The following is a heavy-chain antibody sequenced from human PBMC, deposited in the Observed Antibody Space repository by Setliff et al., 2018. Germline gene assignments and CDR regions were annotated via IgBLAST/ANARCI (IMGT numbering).Heavy chain of an antibody. Sequence: ASVKVSCKTSGYSFISYYMYWVRQAPGQGLEWMGWINNYSFKTTYPQKFLNRVTMTTDTSATTAYMELKNLRSDDTAVYYCARINFYVSSGYYYAPNFWGQGTLVTVSS. CDR3: ARINFYVSSGYYYAPNF. V-gene: IGHV1-18*04. J-gene: IGHJ4*02. D-gene: IGHD3-22*01. CDR2: INNYSFKT. CDR1: GYSFISYY.